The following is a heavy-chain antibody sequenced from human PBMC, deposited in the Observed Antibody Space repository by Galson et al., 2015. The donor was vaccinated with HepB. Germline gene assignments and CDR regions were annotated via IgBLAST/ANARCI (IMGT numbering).Heavy chain of an antibody. Sequence: SETLSLTCAVYGGSFSGYYWSWIRQPPGEGLEWIGEINHSGSTNYNPSLKSRVTISVDTSKNQFSLKLSSVTAADTAVYYCARGIAAAGTVGVDYWGQGTLVTVSS. J-gene: IGHJ4*02. V-gene: IGHV4-34*01. CDR2: INHSGST. D-gene: IGHD6-13*01. CDR1: GGSFSGYY. CDR3: ARGIAAAGTVGVDY.